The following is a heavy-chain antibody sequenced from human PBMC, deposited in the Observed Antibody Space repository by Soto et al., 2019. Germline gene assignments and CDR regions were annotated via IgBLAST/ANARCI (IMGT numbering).Heavy chain of an antibody. V-gene: IGHV1-18*01. Sequence: QVQLVQSGAEVKKPGASVKVSCKASGYTFTSYGISWVRQAPGQGLEWMGWISAYNGNTNYAQKLQGRVTMTTDTSTSTAYMELRSLRSDDTAVYYCASTYAVVVPAAMLGAFDIWGQGTMVTVSS. J-gene: IGHJ3*02. CDR2: ISAYNGNT. CDR3: ASTYAVVVPAAMLGAFDI. D-gene: IGHD2-2*01. CDR1: GYTFTSYG.